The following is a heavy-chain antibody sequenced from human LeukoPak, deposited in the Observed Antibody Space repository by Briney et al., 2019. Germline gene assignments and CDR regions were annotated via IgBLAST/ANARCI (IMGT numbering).Heavy chain of an antibody. J-gene: IGHJ3*02. V-gene: IGHV4-34*01. CDR1: GGSFSGYY. CDR2: INHSGST. Sequence: KASETLSLTCAVYGGSFSGYYWSWIRQPPGKGLEWIGEINHSGSTNYNPSLKSRVTISVDTSKNQFSLKLSSVTAADTAVYYCAREVDGTQGAFDIWGQGTMVTVSS. CDR3: AREVDGTQGAFDI. D-gene: IGHD5-12*01.